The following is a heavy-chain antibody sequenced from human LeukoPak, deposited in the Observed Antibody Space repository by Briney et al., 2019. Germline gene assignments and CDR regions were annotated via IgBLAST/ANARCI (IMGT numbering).Heavy chain of an antibody. CDR2: IIPVLSTT. V-gene: IGHV1-69*05. J-gene: IGHJ5*02. Sequence: SVNLSCKPSGVALSNYAFNWVREAPGQGLGWMGGIIPVLSTTNYAQKFQGRVTITTDESTNTAYMEMSTLTSEDTAVYFCANSSTTLNVFGRWGQGTLVTVSS. CDR1: GVALSNYA. D-gene: IGHD2-2*01. CDR3: ANSSTTLNVFGR.